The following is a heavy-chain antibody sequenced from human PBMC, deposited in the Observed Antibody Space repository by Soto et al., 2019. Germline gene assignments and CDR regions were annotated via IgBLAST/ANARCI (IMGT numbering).Heavy chain of an antibody. CDR2: IKKDGSEK. CDR3: ARRAAVVGLDY. J-gene: IGHJ4*02. D-gene: IGHD6-13*01. V-gene: IGHV3-7*01. CDR1: EFSFSDYW. Sequence: EVQLVESGGGFVQPGGSLRLSCSASEFSFSDYWMTWVRQAPGKGLEWVASIKKDGSEKSYVDSVKGRFTISRDNAKNSLYLHMSSLRDEDTAGYYCARRAAVVGLDYWGQGALVTVSS.